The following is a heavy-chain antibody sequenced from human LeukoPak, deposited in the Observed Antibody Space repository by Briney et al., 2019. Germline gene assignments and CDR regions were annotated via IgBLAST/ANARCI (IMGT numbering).Heavy chain of an antibody. V-gene: IGHV3-21*01. D-gene: IGHD5-12*01. CDR1: GFTFSSHT. Sequence: GGSLRLSCAASGFTFSSHTMNWVRQAPGKGLEWVSSISSSRSYIYYADSVKGRFTISRDNTMNSLFLQMNSLRAEDTAVYYCAPALSVYDYIYFEYWGQGTLVTVSS. J-gene: IGHJ4*02. CDR3: APALSVYDYIYFEY. CDR2: ISSSRSYI.